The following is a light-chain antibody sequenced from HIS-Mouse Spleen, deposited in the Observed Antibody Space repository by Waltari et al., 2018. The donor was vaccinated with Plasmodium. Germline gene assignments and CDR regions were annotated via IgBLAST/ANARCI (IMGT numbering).Light chain of an antibody. CDR2: DAS. CDR3: QQYANLPLT. Sequence: DIQMTQSPSSLSASVGDRVTITCQASQDISNYLNLYQQKPGKAPKLLIYDASNLETGVPSRFSGSESGTDFTFTISRLQPEDIATYYCQQYANLPLTFGGGTKVEIK. V-gene: IGKV1-33*01. J-gene: IGKJ4*01. CDR1: QDISNY.